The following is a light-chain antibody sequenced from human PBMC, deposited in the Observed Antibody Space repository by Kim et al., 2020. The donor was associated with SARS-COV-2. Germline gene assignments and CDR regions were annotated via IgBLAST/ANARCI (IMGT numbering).Light chain of an antibody. CDR2: GKN. Sequence: ALGQTVRITCQGDSLRSYYASWYQQKPGQATLLVIYGKNNRPSGIPDRFSGSTSGNTASLTITGAQAEDEADYYCNSRDSSGNHLVFGGGTQLTVL. CDR1: SLRSYY. CDR3: NSRDSSGNHLV. V-gene: IGLV3-19*01. J-gene: IGLJ2*01.